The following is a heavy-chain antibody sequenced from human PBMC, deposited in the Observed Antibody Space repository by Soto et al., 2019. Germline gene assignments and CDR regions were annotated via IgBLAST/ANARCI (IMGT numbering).Heavy chain of an antibody. CDR3: ARRNDYGDYFDY. V-gene: IGHV4-30-2*01. Sequence: PSETLSLTCAVSGGSISSGGYSWSWIRQPPGKGLEWIGYIYHSGSTYYNPSLKSRVTISVDRSKNQFSLKLSSVTAADTAVYYCARRNDYGDYFDYWGQGILVNVSS. CDR2: IYHSGST. CDR1: GGSISSGGYS. D-gene: IGHD4-17*01. J-gene: IGHJ4*02.